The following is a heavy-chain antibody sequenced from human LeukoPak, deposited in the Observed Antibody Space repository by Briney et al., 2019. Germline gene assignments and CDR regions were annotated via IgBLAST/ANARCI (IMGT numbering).Heavy chain of an antibody. Sequence: ASVKLSCKASGSSFTGYYMHWVRQAPAQGLEWMGWIDPNSGGTTYAQKFQGRVTITRDTYISTAYMELSRLRSDDTAVYYCARDALSIAGRAIDQAGLDLWGQGTLVTVS. CDR1: GSSFTGYY. CDR3: ARDALSIAGRAIDQAGLDL. CDR2: IDPNSGGT. J-gene: IGHJ5*02. V-gene: IGHV1-2*02. D-gene: IGHD6-6*01.